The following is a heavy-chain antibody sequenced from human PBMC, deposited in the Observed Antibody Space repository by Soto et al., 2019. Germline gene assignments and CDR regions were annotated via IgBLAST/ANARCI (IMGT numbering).Heavy chain of an antibody. D-gene: IGHD6-13*01. CDR1: GFTFSTYA. CDR3: ARELISSTSPVEFDS. J-gene: IGHJ4*02. CDR2: MSNDGSNI. V-gene: IGHV3-30*14. Sequence: QVHLVESGGGVVQPGRSLRLSCAASGFTFSTYAMHWVRQAPGKGLEWVAFMSNDGSNIYYADSVKGRFTVSRDNSKNTPELQMNSLRPEDTAVYYRARELISSTSPVEFDSWGQGTLVTVSS.